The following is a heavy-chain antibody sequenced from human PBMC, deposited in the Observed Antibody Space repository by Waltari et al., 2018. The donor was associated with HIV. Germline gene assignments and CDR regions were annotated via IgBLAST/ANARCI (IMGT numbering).Heavy chain of an antibody. CDR2: FDPEDDET. D-gene: IGHD3-10*01. J-gene: IGHJ6*02. CDR1: GHTLSELS. Sequence: QVQLVQSGAEVQKPGAPVKVSCKVSGHTLSELSMLWVRQVPGKVLELIGNFDPEDDETIYAQKFQGRVTMTEDTSSDTAYMELSSLTSGDTAVYYCATDFSGMVRAYSYYSLDVWGQGTTVTVSS. V-gene: IGHV1-24*01. CDR3: ATDFSGMVRAYSYYSLDV.